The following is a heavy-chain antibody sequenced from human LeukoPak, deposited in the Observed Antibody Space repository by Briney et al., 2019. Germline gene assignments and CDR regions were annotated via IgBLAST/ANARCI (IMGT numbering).Heavy chain of an antibody. J-gene: IGHJ4*02. CDR2: TYYRSMWYS. CDR3: IKYSSGWYVDY. CDR1: GDSVSSNSAV. D-gene: IGHD6-19*01. Sequence: SQTLSLTCDISGDSVSSNSAVWGWIRQSPSRGLEWLGRTYYRSMWYSDYALSVKSRVTISPDTSKNRFSLQLSSVTPEDTAVYYCIKYSSGWYVDYWGQGTLVIVSS. V-gene: IGHV6-1*01.